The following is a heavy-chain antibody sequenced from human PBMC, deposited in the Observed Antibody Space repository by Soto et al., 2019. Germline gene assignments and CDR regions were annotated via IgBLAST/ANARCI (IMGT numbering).Heavy chain of an antibody. CDR2: IKQDGSER. Sequence: EVQLVESGGGLVQPGGSLRLSCAASGFTFSNYWRSWVRQAPGKGLEWVANIKQDGSERNYVDSVKGRFTISRDNAKNSLYVQLNSLRAEDTAVYYCARAGSENDYWGQGTLVTVSS. CDR3: ARAGSENDY. V-gene: IGHV3-7*05. J-gene: IGHJ4*02. D-gene: IGHD3-10*01. CDR1: GFTFSNYW.